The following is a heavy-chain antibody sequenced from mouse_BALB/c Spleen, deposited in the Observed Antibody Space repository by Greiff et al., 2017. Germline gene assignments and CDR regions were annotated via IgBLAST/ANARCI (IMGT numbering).Heavy chain of an antibody. J-gene: IGHJ2*01. CDR3: TRSRDGSIPYYFDY. D-gene: IGHD1-1*01. CDR2: IYPSDSYT. Sequence: QVQLQQPGAELVRPGASVKLSCKASGYTFTSYWINWVKQRPGQGLEWIGNIYPSDSYTNYNQKFKDKATLTVDKSSSTAYMQLSSPTSEDSAVYYCTRSRDGSIPYYFDYWGQGTTLTVSS. V-gene: IGHV1-69*02. CDR1: GYTFTSYW.